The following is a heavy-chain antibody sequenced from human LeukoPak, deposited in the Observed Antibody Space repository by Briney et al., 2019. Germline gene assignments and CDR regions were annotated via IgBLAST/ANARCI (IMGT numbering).Heavy chain of an antibody. V-gene: IGHV3-9*01. Sequence: GRSLRLSCAASGFTFDDYAMHWVRQAPGKGLEWVSGISWNSAGIGYADSVKGRFTISRDNAKNSLYLQMNSLRAEDTALYYCAKGVAAANYYGMDVWGQGTTVTVSS. CDR1: GFTFDDYA. CDR2: ISWNSAGI. J-gene: IGHJ6*02. CDR3: AKGVAAANYYGMDV. D-gene: IGHD6-13*01.